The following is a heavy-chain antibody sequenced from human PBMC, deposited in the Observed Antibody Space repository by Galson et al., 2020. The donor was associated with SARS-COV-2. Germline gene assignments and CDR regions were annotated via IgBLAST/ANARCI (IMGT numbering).Heavy chain of an antibody. D-gene: IGHD6-19*01. CDR3: ARENPLYSSGWVDAFDI. Sequence: GESLKISCAASGFTFSSYWMHWVRQAPGKGLVWVSRINSDGSSTSYADSVKGRFTISRDNAKNTLYLQMNSLRAEDTAVYYCARENPLYSSGWVDAFDIWGQGTMVTVSS. J-gene: IGHJ3*02. V-gene: IGHV3-74*01. CDR2: INSDGSST. CDR1: GFTFSSYW.